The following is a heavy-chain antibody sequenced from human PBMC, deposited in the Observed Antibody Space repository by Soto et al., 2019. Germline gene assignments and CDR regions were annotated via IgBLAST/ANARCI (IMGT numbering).Heavy chain of an antibody. CDR1: GFTFSSYW. CDR3: ARGSSVYESSGYPFGY. D-gene: IGHD3-22*01. V-gene: IGHV3-7*01. J-gene: IGHJ4*02. Sequence: GGSLRLSCAASGFTFSSYWMSWVRQAPGKGLEWVANIKQDGSHKYYVDSVKGRFTMSRDNAKNSLYLQMSSLRAEDTAVYYCARGSSVYESSGYPFGYWGQGSLVTVSA. CDR2: IKQDGSHK.